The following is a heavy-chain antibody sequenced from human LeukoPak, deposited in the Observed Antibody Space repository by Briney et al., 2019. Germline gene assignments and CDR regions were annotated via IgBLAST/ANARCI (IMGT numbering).Heavy chain of an antibody. J-gene: IGHJ4*02. CDR3: ARVVYYYGSGSFPDY. Sequence: ASVKVSCKASGYTFTSYGISWLRQAPGQGLEWMGWISAYNGNTNYAQKLQGRVTMTTDTSTSTAYMELRSLRSDDTAVYYCARVVYYYGSGSFPDYWGQGTLVTVSS. CDR1: GYTFTSYG. CDR2: ISAYNGNT. D-gene: IGHD3-10*01. V-gene: IGHV1-18*01.